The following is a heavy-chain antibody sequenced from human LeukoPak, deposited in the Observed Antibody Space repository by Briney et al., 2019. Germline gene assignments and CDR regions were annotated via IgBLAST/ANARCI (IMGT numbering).Heavy chain of an antibody. CDR1: GGSISSYY. CDR2: IYYTGST. CDR3: TRDRSALDT. J-gene: IGHJ3*02. Sequence: PSETLSLTCTVSGGSISSYYWSWIRQPPGKGLEWIGYIYYTGSTNYNPSLKSRVTISADTSKNQFSLNLSSVTAADTAVYYCTRDRSALDTWGQGTMVTVSS. V-gene: IGHV4-59*01.